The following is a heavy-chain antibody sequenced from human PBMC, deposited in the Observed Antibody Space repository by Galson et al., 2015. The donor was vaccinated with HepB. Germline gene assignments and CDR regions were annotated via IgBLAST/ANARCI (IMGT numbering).Heavy chain of an antibody. CDR3: ARSGRWLQLGDY. CDR2: IIPIFGTA. D-gene: IGHD5-24*01. J-gene: IGHJ4*02. Sequence: SVKVSCKASGGTFSSYAISWVRQAPGQGLEWMGGIIPIFGTANYAQKFQGRVTITADESTSTAYMELSSLRSEDTAVYYCARSGRWLQLGDYWGQGTLVTVSS. V-gene: IGHV1-69*13. CDR1: GGTFSSYA.